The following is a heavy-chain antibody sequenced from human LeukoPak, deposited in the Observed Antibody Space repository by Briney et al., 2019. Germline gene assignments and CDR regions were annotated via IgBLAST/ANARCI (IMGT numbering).Heavy chain of an antibody. V-gene: IGHV3-7*01. D-gene: IGHD6-13*01. J-gene: IGHJ4*02. Sequence: PGGSLRLSCAASGFSFSSYWMSWVRQAPGKGLEGVANIKQDGSEKYYVDSVKGRFTISRDSAKNSLYLQMNSLRAEDTAVYYCARDFGSSSSFDYWGQGTLVTVSS. CDR3: ARDFGSSSSFDY. CDR2: IKQDGSEK. CDR1: GFSFSSYW.